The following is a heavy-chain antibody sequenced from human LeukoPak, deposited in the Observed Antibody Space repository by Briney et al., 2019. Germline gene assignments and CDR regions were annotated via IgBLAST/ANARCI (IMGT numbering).Heavy chain of an antibody. CDR3: ARVYGWYAVHH. D-gene: IGHD6-19*01. Sequence: PSETLSLTCTVSGDSINNYYWAWIRQPPGEGLEWIAYMQASGGTNSNPSLKSRVTMSLDTAQNQLSLKLSSVTAADSAVYFCARVYGWYAVHHWGRGTLVTVSS. CDR2: MQASGGT. V-gene: IGHV4-4*09. CDR1: GDSINNYY. J-gene: IGHJ5*02.